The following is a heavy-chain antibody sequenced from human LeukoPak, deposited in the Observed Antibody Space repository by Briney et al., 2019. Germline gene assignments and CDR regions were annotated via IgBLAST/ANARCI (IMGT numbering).Heavy chain of an antibody. CDR2: ISGSGGST. Sequence: GGSLRLSCAASGFTFSSYEMNWVRQAPGKGLECVPAISGSGGSTYYADSVKGRFTISRDNSKNTLYLQMNSLRAEDTAVYYCAKVASDYYDSSGYYSLGGDFDYWGQGTLVTVSS. J-gene: IGHJ4*02. D-gene: IGHD3-22*01. CDR3: AKVASDYYDSSGYYSLGGDFDY. V-gene: IGHV3-23*01. CDR1: GFTFSSYE.